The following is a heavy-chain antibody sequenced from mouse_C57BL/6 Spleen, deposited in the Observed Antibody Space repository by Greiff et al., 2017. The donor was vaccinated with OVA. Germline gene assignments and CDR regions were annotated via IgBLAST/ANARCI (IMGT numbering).Heavy chain of an antibody. Sequence: VKLMESGAELVRPGASVTLSCKASGYTFTDYEMHWVKQTPVHGLEWIGAIDPETGGTAYNQKFKGKDILTADKSSSTAYMELRSLTSEDSAVYYCTRGLLREYYFDYWGQGTTLTVSS. CDR2: IDPETGGT. CDR3: TRGLLREYYFDY. J-gene: IGHJ2*01. D-gene: IGHD1-1*01. V-gene: IGHV1-15*01. CDR1: GYTFTDYE.